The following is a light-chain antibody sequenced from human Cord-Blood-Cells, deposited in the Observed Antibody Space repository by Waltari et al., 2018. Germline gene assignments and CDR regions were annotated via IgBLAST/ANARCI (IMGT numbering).Light chain of an antibody. J-gene: IGLJ1*01. CDR3: CSYAGSYTFDYV. Sequence: QSALTQPRSVSGSPGQSVTISCTGTSSDVGGYNYVSWYQQHPGKAPTRMIYDGSKQPSGVPVRFSGSTSDNTAARTSSGLQAEDEADYSCCSYAGSYTFDYVFGTGTKVTVL. V-gene: IGLV2-11*01. CDR1: SSDVGGYNY. CDR2: DGS.